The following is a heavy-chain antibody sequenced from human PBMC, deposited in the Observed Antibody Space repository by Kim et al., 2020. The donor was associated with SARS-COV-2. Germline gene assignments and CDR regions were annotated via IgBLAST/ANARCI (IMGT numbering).Heavy chain of an antibody. D-gene: IGHD6-19*01. CDR2: ISSSSSYI. Sequence: GGSLRLSCAASGFTFSSYSMNWVRQAPGKGLEWVSSISSSSSYIYYADSVKGRFTISRDNAKNSLYLQMNSLRAEDTAVYYCARDGEESSGWSYYYYYYGMDVWGQGTTVTVSS. V-gene: IGHV3-21*01. CDR3: ARDGEESSGWSYYYYYYGMDV. J-gene: IGHJ6*02. CDR1: GFTFSSYS.